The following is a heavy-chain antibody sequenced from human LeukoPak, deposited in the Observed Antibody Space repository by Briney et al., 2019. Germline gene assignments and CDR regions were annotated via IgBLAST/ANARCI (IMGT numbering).Heavy chain of an antibody. CDR1: GFTFSSYA. CDR2: ISGSGGST. D-gene: IGHD3-22*01. CDR3: ARATYDSSGYYRYYFDY. J-gene: IGHJ4*02. V-gene: IGHV3-23*01. Sequence: GGSLRLSCAASGFTFSSYAMSWVRQAPGKGLEWVSAISGSGGSTYYADSVKGRFIISRDNSKNTLYLQMNSLRAEDTAVYYCARATYDSSGYYRYYFDYWGQGTRATVSS.